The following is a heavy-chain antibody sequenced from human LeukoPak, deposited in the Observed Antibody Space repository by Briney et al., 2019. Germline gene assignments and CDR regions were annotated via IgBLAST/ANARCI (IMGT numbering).Heavy chain of an antibody. CDR2: INHSGST. Sequence: KPSETLSLTCAVYGGSFSGYYWSWIRQPPGKGLEWIGEINHSGSTNYNPSLKSRVTISVDTSKNQFSLKVSSVTAADTAVYYCAREEYDSSGYYFLFDYWGQGTLVTVSS. D-gene: IGHD3-22*01. CDR1: GGSFSGYY. V-gene: IGHV4-34*01. CDR3: AREEYDSSGYYFLFDY. J-gene: IGHJ4*02.